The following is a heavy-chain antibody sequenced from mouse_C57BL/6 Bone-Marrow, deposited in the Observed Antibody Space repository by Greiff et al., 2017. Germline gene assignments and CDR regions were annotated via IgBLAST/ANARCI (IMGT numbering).Heavy chain of an antibody. CDR1: GFNIKDDY. CDR3: SSFDGNYFNF. Sequence: VQLQQSGAELVRPGASVKLSCTASGFNIKDDYIHWVKQRPEQGLEWIGWIDPEIGDTEYASKFQGKATITSDTSSNTAYLRLSSLTSEDAAVYYCSSFDGNYFNFGGQGTPPTVAS. D-gene: IGHD2-3*01. CDR2: IDPEIGDT. V-gene: IGHV14-4*01. J-gene: IGHJ2*01.